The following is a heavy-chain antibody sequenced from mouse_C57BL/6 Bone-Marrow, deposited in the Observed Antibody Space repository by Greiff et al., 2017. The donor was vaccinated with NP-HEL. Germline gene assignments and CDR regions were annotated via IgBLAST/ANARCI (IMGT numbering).Heavy chain of an antibody. V-gene: IGHV1-81*01. Sequence: VQLQESGAELARPGASVKLSCKASGYTFTSYGISWVKQRTGQGLEWIGEIYPRSGNTYYNEKFKGKATLTADKSSSTAYMELRSLTSEDSAVYFCARAAWVAYGGQGTLVTVSA. CDR3: ARAAWVAY. J-gene: IGHJ3*01. CDR1: GYTFTSYG. CDR2: IYPRSGNT.